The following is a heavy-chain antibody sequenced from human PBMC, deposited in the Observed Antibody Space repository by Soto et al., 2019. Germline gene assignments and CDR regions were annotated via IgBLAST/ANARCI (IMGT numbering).Heavy chain of an antibody. CDR3: ARERVGQASRTRSNYYYYGMDV. CDR2: IYYSGST. D-gene: IGHD1-1*01. J-gene: IGHJ6*02. Sequence: SETLSLTCTVSGGSISSGGYYWSWIRQHPGKGLEWIGYIYYSGSTYYNPSLKSRVTISVDTSKNQFSLKLSSVTAADTAVYYCARERVGQASRTRSNYYYYGMDVWGQGTTVTVSS. CDR1: GGSISSGGYY. V-gene: IGHV4-31*03.